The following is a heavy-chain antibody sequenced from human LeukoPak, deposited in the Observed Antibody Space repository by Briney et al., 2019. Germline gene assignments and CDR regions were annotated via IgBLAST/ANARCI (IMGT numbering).Heavy chain of an antibody. CDR2: IYYSGST. J-gene: IGHJ4*02. D-gene: IGHD5-12*01. CDR3: ARSSGYSGYDCVLD. Sequence: SETLSLTCTVSGGSISSYYWSWIRQPPGKGLEWIGYIYYSGSTNYNPSLKSRVTISVDTSKNQFSLKLSSVTAADTAVYYCARSSGYSGYDCVLDWGQGTLVTVSS. CDR1: GGSISSYY. V-gene: IGHV4-59*01.